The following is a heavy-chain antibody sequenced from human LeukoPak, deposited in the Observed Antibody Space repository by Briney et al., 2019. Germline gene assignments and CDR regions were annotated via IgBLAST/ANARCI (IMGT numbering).Heavy chain of an antibody. CDR2: INPNSGGT. CDR1: GYTFTGYY. Sequence: ASVKVSCKASGYTFTGYYMHWVRQAPGQGLEWMGWINPNSGGTNYAQKFQGRVTMTRDTSISTAYMELSRLTSDDTATYYCARRKSNLVALNWLDPWGQGTLVTVSS. CDR3: ARRKSNLVALNWLDP. J-gene: IGHJ5*02. D-gene: IGHD5-24*01. V-gene: IGHV1-2*02.